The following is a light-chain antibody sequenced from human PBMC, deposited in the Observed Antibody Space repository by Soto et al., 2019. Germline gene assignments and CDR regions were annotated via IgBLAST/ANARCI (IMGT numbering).Light chain of an antibody. Sequence: QSALTQPASVSGSPGQSITIYCTGTSSDVGGYNYVSWYQQHPGKAPKLMIYEVSNRPSGVSHRFSGYKSGNTASLTISVLQADDEADYYCSSFTSINTWVFGGGTKVTVL. J-gene: IGLJ3*02. CDR2: EVS. CDR3: SSFTSINTWV. CDR1: SSDVGGYNY. V-gene: IGLV2-14*01.